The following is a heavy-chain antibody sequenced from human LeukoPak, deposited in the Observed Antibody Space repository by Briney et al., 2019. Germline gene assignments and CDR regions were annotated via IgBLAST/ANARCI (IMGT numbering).Heavy chain of an antibody. Sequence: GGSLRLSCAASGFTFSSYGMSWVRQAPGKGLEWVSAISGSGSSTYYAASVKGRFTISRDNSKNTLYLQMNSLRAEDTAVYYCARDLGYDILTGYYQANWFDPWGQGTLVTVSS. CDR1: GFTFSSYG. V-gene: IGHV3-23*01. D-gene: IGHD3-9*01. CDR2: ISGSGSST. J-gene: IGHJ5*02. CDR3: ARDLGYDILTGYYQANWFDP.